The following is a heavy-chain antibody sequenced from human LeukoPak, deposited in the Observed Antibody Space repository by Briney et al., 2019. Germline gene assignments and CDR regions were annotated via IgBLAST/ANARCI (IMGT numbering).Heavy chain of an antibody. Sequence: GGSLRLSCAASGFTFSNYGIHWVRQAPGKGLDWVAFIRYDGSNKYYADSVKGRFTISRDNSKNTLYLQMNSLRAEDTAVYYCARRYCSSTSCYSLRIGDPDYWGQGTLVTVSS. CDR2: IRYDGSNK. CDR1: GFTFSNYG. CDR3: ARRYCSSTSCYSLRIGDPDY. V-gene: IGHV3-30*02. D-gene: IGHD2-2*01. J-gene: IGHJ4*02.